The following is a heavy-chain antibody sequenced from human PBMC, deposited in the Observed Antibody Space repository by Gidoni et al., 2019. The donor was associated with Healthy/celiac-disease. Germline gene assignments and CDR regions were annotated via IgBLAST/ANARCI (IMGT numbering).Heavy chain of an antibody. CDR3: AREKDMSGMDV. J-gene: IGHJ6*02. CDR2: ISSSSSYI. CDR1: GFTFSSYS. D-gene: IGHD2-15*01. V-gene: IGHV3-21*01. Sequence: EVQLVESGGGLVKPGGSLRLSCAASGFTFSSYSMNWVRQAPGKGLECVSSISSSSSYISYADSVKGRFTISRDNAKNSLYLQMNSLRAEDTAVYYCAREKDMSGMDVWGQGTTVTVSS.